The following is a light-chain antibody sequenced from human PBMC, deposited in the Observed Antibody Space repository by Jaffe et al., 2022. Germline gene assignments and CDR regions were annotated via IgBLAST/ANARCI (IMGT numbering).Light chain of an antibody. Sequence: QSALTQPPSASGSPGQSVTISCTGTSSDVGGYNYVSWYQQHPGKAPKLMIYELNKRPSGVPDRFSGSKSGNTASLTVSGLQAEDEADYYCSSYAGSNNLVFGGGTKLTVL. CDR3: SSYAGSNNLV. CDR2: ELN. CDR1: SSDVGGYNY. J-gene: IGLJ2*01. V-gene: IGLV2-8*01.